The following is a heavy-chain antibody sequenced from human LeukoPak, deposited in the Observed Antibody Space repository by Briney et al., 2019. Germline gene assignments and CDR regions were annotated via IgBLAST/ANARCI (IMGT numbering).Heavy chain of an antibody. V-gene: IGHV3-53*01. CDR3: ARGGVDYYGSGTYYLMYYFDY. CDR1: GFTVSSNY. CDR2: IYSGGST. D-gene: IGHD3-10*01. Sequence: GGSLRLSCAASGFTVSSNYMSWVRQAPGKGLEWVSVIYSGGSTYNADSVKGRFTISRDDPHNTLYLQMNSLRAEDTAVYFCARGGVDYYGSGTYYLMYYFDYWGQGALVTVSS. J-gene: IGHJ4*02.